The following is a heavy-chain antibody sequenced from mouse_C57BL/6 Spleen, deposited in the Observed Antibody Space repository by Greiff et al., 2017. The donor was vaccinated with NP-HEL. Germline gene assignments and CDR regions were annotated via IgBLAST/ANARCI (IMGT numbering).Heavy chain of an antibody. Sequence: DVKLQESGPGLVKPSQSLSLTCSVTGYSITSGYYWNWIRQFPGNKLEWMGYISYDGSNNYNPSLKNRISITRDTSKNQFFLKLNSVTTEDTATYYCARGYYGPNYFDYWGQGITLTVSS. CDR1: GYSITSGYY. D-gene: IGHD1-1*01. V-gene: IGHV3-6*01. J-gene: IGHJ2*01. CDR3: ARGYYGPNYFDY. CDR2: ISYDGSN.